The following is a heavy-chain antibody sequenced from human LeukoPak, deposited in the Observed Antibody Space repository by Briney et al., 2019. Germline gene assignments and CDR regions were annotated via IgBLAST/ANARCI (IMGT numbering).Heavy chain of an antibody. D-gene: IGHD5-12*01. Sequence: PGGSLRLSCAASGFTFSSYAINWVRQAPGKGLEWVSAITASGDSTYYADSVKGRFTISRDNSKNTLYLQMNILRAEDTAVYYCARDRRRGYSGYNWFDPWGQGTLVTVSS. J-gene: IGHJ5*02. V-gene: IGHV3-23*01. CDR3: ARDRRRGYSGYNWFDP. CDR1: GFTFSSYA. CDR2: ITASGDST.